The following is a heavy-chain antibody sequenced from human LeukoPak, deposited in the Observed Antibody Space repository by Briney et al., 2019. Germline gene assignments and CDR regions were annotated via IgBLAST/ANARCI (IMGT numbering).Heavy chain of an antibody. Sequence: GGSLRLSCAASGFTFSSYAMSWVRQAPGKGLEWVSTISGSGGSTYYADSVKGRFTISRDNPKNTLYLQMNSLRAEDTAVYYCARTRIAVAGSYYFDYWGQGTLVTVSS. D-gene: IGHD6-19*01. V-gene: IGHV3-23*01. CDR1: GFTFSSYA. CDR3: ARTRIAVAGSYYFDY. J-gene: IGHJ4*02. CDR2: ISGSGGST.